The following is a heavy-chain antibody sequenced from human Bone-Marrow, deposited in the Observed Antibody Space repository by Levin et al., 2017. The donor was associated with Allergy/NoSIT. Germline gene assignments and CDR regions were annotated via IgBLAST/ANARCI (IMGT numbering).Heavy chain of an antibody. Sequence: GGSLRLSCAASGFTFSSYGMHWVRQAPGKGLEWVAVIWYDGSNKYYADSVKGRFTISRDNSKNTLYLQMNSLRAEDTAVYYCARDGPSGYCSSTSCSSGYMDVWGKGTTVTVSS. CDR3: ARDGPSGYCSSTSCSSGYMDV. J-gene: IGHJ6*03. V-gene: IGHV3-33*01. D-gene: IGHD2-2*01. CDR1: GFTFSSYG. CDR2: IWYDGSNK.